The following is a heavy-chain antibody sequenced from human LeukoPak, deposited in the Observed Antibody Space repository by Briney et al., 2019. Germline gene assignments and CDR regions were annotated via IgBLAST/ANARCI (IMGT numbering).Heavy chain of an antibody. D-gene: IGHD3-22*01. CDR3: AKDLSSGYYSMTEYFQH. Sequence: GGSLRLSCAASGFTFSRYAMSWVRQAPGKGLEWVSAISGSGGSTYYADSVKGRFTISRDNSKNTLYLQMNSLRAEDTAVYYCAKDLSSGYYSMTEYFQHWGQGTLVTVSS. CDR2: ISGSGGST. V-gene: IGHV3-23*01. J-gene: IGHJ1*01. CDR1: GFTFSRYA.